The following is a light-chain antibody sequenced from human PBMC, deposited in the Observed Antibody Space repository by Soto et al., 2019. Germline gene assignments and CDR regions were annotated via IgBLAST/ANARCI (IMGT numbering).Light chain of an antibody. CDR3: QQYYSYPLT. V-gene: IGKV3-15*01. J-gene: IGKJ4*01. Sequence: VMTQSPSTLSVSTGERATLSCRASQSVSSNLAWYQQKPGQAPRLLIYGASTRATGIPARFSGSGSGTEFTLTISCLQSEDFATYYCQQYYSYPLTFGGGTKVAIK. CDR1: QSVSSN. CDR2: GAS.